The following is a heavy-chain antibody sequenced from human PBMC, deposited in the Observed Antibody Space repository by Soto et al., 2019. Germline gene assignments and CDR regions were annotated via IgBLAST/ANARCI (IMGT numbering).Heavy chain of an antibody. Sequence: QVQLVQSGAEVKKPGSSVKVSCKASGGTFSSYAISWVRQAPGQGLEWMGGIIPIFGTANYAQKFQGRVTITADESTSTAYMELSSLRSEDTAVYYCARGSYDYVWGSYRQTNLDYWSQGTLVTVSS. CDR1: GGTFSSYA. CDR2: IIPIFGTA. V-gene: IGHV1-69*01. J-gene: IGHJ4*02. D-gene: IGHD3-16*02. CDR3: ARGSYDYVWGSYRQTNLDY.